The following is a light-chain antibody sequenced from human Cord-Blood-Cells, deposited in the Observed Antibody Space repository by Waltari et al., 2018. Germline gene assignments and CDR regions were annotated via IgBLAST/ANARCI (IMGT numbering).Light chain of an antibody. CDR3: SSYAGSNNLV. CDR1: SSDVGGYSY. Sequence: QSALTQPPSAAGAPGQSATISCTGTSSDVGGYSYVSWSHQPPGKAPKLTIYEVTTRPSGVPDRFSGSKSGNTASLTVSGLQAEDEADYYCSSYAGSNNLVFGGGTKLTVL. J-gene: IGLJ2*01. V-gene: IGLV2-8*01. CDR2: EVT.